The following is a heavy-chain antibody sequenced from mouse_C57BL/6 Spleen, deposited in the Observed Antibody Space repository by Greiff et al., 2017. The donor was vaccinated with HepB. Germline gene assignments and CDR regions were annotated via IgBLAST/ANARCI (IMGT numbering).Heavy chain of an antibody. CDR3: ARRDGYVWYFDY. Sequence: HLVESGPELVKPGASVKISCKASGYSFTDYNMNWVKQSNGKSLEWIGVINPNYGTTSYNQKFKGKATLTVDQSSSTAYMQLNSLTSEDSAVYYCARRDGYVWYFDYWGQGTTLTVSS. V-gene: IGHV1-39*01. J-gene: IGHJ2*01. CDR1: GYSFTDYN. CDR2: INPNYGTT. D-gene: IGHD2-3*01.